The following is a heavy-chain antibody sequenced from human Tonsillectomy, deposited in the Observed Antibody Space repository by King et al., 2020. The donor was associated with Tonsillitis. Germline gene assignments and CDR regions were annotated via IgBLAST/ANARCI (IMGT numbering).Heavy chain of an antibody. CDR2: ISSSSSTI. CDR3: ARDGDGRYCSSTSCYYYYYYYMDV. V-gene: IGHV3-48*01. D-gene: IGHD2-2*01. CDR1: GFTFSSYS. Sequence: VQLVESGGGLVQPGGSLRLSCAASGFTFSSYSMNWVRQAPGKGLEWVSYISSSSSTIYYADSVKGRFTISRDNAKNSLYLQMNSLRAEDTAVYYCARDGDGRYCSSTSCYYYYYYYMDVWGKGTTVTVSS. J-gene: IGHJ6*03.